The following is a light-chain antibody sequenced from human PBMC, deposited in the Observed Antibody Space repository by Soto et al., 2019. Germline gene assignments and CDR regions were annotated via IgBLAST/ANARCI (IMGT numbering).Light chain of an antibody. CDR3: RSYTRSSSYV. V-gene: IGLV2-14*01. J-gene: IGLJ1*01. CDR1: SSDVGGYNS. Sequence: QSVLTQPASVSGSPGQSITISCTGTSSDVGGYNSVSWYQQHPGKAPKLMIHDVSNRPSGDVNRFSGSKSGNTASLTISWLQAEDKADYYCRSYTRSSSYVFGSGTKVTGL. CDR2: DVS.